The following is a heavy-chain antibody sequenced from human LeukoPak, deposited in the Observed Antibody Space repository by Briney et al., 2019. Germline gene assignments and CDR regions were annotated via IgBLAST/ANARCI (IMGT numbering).Heavy chain of an antibody. CDR3: AREPGRYDILTGYYYDY. D-gene: IGHD3-9*01. Sequence: SVKVSCKSSGGTFSSYGISWVRQAPGQRLEWMGRIIPILGIANYAQEFQGRVTITADKSTSTAYMELSSLRSEDTAVYYCAREPGRYDILTGYYYDYWGQGTLVTVSS. CDR2: IIPILGIA. CDR1: GGTFSSYG. J-gene: IGHJ4*02. V-gene: IGHV1-69*04.